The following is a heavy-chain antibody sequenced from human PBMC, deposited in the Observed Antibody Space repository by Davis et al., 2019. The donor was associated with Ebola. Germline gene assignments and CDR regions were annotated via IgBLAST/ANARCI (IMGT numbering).Heavy chain of an antibody. CDR1: GFTFSSYS. J-gene: IGHJ6*02. CDR2: IYSGGST. V-gene: IGHV3-53*04. Sequence: GESLKISCAASGFTFSSYSMSWVRQAPGKGLEWVSVIYSGGSTYYADPVKGRFTISRHNSKNTLYLQMNSLRAEDTAVYYCAREKLASNYGYGMDVWGQGTTVTVSS. D-gene: IGHD4-11*01. CDR3: AREKLASNYGYGMDV.